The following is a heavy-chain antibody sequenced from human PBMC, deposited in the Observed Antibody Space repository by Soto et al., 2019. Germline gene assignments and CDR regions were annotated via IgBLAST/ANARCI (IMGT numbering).Heavy chain of an antibody. J-gene: IGHJ4*02. D-gene: IGHD5-12*01. CDR2: IWYDGSNK. V-gene: IGHV3-33*08. CDR1: GFTVSSNY. CDR3: AKPIEMATPSPLGDFDY. Sequence: PGGSLRLYCAASGFTVSSNYMSWVRQAPGKGLEWVAVIWYDGSNKYYADSVKGRFTISRDNSKNTLYLQMNSLRAEDTAVYYCAKPIEMATPSPLGDFDYWGQGTLVTVSS.